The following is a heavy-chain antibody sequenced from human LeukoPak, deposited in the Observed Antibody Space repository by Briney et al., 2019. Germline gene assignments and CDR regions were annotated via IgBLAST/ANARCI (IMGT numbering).Heavy chain of an antibody. Sequence: SVKVSCKPSGGSSNSYAISWVRQAPGQRLEWMGGIIPIFGTTNYAQKFQGRVTITTDESSSTVYMQLSSLRSEDTAVYYCAIDDSSGFSDIWGQGTLVTVSS. D-gene: IGHD3-22*01. J-gene: IGHJ4*02. CDR3: AIDDSSGFSDI. V-gene: IGHV1-69*05. CDR2: IIPIFGTT. CDR1: GGSSNSYA.